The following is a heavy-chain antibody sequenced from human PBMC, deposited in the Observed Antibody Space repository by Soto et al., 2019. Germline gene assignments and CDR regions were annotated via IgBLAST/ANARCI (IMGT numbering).Heavy chain of an antibody. CDR2: INPSGGST. Sequence: QVQLVQSGAEVKKPGASVKVSCKASGYPFTSYYMHWVRQAPGQGLEWMGIINPSGGSTSYAQKFQGRVTMTRDTSTSTVYMELSSLRSEDTAVYYCARARPAAIRGDNWFDPWGQGTLVTVSS. V-gene: IGHV1-46*01. D-gene: IGHD2-2*02. CDR3: ARARPAAIRGDNWFDP. CDR1: GYPFTSYY. J-gene: IGHJ5*02.